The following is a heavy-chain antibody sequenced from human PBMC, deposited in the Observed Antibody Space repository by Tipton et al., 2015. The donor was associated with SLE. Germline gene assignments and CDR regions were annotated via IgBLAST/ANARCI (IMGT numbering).Heavy chain of an antibody. V-gene: IGHV4-38-2*02. D-gene: IGHD3-22*01. CDR1: GYSISTGYY. CDR2: MYQTGTT. J-gene: IGHJ4*02. CDR3: ARQAYYSSGYADY. Sequence: TLSLTCTVSGYSISTGYYWGWIRQPPGKGLEWIGNMYQTGTTDYNPSLKSRVTISIDTSKNQFSLKLSAVTAADTAVYYCARQAYYSSGYADYWGQGTLVTVSP.